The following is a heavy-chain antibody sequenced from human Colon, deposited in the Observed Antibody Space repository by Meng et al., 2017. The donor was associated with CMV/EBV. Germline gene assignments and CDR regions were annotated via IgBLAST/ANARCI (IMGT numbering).Heavy chain of an antibody. D-gene: IGHD6-6*01. CDR3: ARFDMGDSSSSPYYYYGMDV. Sequence: SVKVSCKASGYTFTSYDINWVRQATGQGLEWMGWMNPNSGNTGYAQKFQGRVTMTRNTSISTAYMELSSLRSEDTAVYYCARFDMGDSSSSPYYYYGMDVWGQGTTVTVSS. V-gene: IGHV1-8*01. CDR1: GYTFTSYD. CDR2: MNPNSGNT. J-gene: IGHJ6*02.